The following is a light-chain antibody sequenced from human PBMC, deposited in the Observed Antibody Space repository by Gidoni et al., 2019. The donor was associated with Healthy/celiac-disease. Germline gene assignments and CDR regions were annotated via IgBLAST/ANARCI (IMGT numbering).Light chain of an antibody. J-gene: IGKJ1*01. V-gene: IGKV3-11*01. CDR1: QSVSSY. CDR2: DAS. CDR3: QQRSNWLRT. Sequence: EIVLTQSPATLSLSPGERATLSCRASQSVSSYLAWYQQKPGQAPSLLIYDASNRATGIPARFSGSGTGTDFTLTISSLEPEDFAVYYCQQRSNWLRTFGQGTKVEIK.